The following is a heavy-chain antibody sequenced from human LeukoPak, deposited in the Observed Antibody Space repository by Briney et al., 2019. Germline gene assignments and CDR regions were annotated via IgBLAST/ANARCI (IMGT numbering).Heavy chain of an antibody. CDR3: ASTVANDY. V-gene: IGHV3-48*03. D-gene: IGHD4-23*01. J-gene: IGHJ4*02. Sequence: QTGGSLRLSCAASGFTFSDYEMNWVRQAPGKGLEWVSYISIGGSTIYYADSVKGRFTISRDNAKNSLYLQMNSLRAEDTAVYYCASTVANDYWGQGTLVTVSS. CDR1: GFTFSDYE. CDR2: ISIGGSTI.